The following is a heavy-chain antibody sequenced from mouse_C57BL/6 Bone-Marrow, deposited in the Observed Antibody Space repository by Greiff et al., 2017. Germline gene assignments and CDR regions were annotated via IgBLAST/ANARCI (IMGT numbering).Heavy chain of an antibody. Sequence: VQLQQSGAELARPGASVKMSCKASGYTFTSYTMHWVKQRPGQGLEWIGYINPSSGYTKYNQKFKDKATLTADKSSSTAYMQLSSLTSEDSAVYYCARSGGLSWFAYWGQGTLVTVSA. V-gene: IGHV1-4*01. D-gene: IGHD2-2*01. CDR3: ARSGGLSWFAY. CDR2: INPSSGYT. CDR1: GYTFTSYT. J-gene: IGHJ3*01.